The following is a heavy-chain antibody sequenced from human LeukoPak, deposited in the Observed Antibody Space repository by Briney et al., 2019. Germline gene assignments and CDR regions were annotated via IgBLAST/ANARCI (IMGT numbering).Heavy chain of an antibody. CDR1: GFTFSNSW. D-gene: IGHD1-14*01. CDR2: VQHIGGET. V-gene: IGHV3-7*01. CDR3: ARDKPKTRTGAFDP. Sequence: GGSLRLSCAGSGFTFSNSWMGWVRQAPGKGLEWVANVQHIGGETYYVDSVKGRFTISRDNSKNTLYLQMNSLRAEDTAVYYCARDKPKTRTGAFDPWGQGTLVTVSS. J-gene: IGHJ5*02.